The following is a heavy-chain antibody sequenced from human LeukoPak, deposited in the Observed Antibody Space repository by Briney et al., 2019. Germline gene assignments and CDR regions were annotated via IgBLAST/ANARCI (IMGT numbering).Heavy chain of an antibody. V-gene: IGHV1-18*01. Sequence: ASVKVSCKASGYTFTSYGISWVRQAPGQGLEWMGWISAYNGNTNYAQKLQGRVTMTTDTSTSTAYMELRSLRSDDRAVYYCARSTSYYYDSSGYLDYWGQGTLVIVSS. D-gene: IGHD3-22*01. CDR3: ARSTSYYYDSSGYLDY. J-gene: IGHJ4*02. CDR2: ISAYNGNT. CDR1: GYTFTSYG.